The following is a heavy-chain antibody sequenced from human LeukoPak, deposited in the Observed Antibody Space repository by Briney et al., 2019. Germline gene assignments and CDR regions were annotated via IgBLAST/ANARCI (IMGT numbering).Heavy chain of an antibody. CDR1: GFTFSSYS. CDR2: ISSSSSSTI. Sequence: GGSLRLSCAASGFTFSSYSMNWVRQAPGKGLEWVSYISSSSSSTIYYADSVKGRFTISRDNAKNSLYLQMNSPRAEDTAVYYCARARYSSSWYEPHDAFDIWGQGTMVTVSS. J-gene: IGHJ3*02. D-gene: IGHD6-13*01. CDR3: ARARYSSSWYEPHDAFDI. V-gene: IGHV3-48*01.